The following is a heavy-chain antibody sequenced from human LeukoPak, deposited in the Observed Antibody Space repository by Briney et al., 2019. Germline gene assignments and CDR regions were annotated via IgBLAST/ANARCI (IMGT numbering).Heavy chain of an antibody. V-gene: IGHV1-8*01. CDR2: MNPNSGNT. Sequence: ASVKVSCKASGYTFTSYDINWVRQATGQGLEWVGWMNPNSGNTGYAQKFQGRVTMTRDMSTSTVYMELSSLRSEDTAVYYCARVSSQQLITFDYWGQGTLVTVSS. D-gene: IGHD6-13*01. J-gene: IGHJ4*02. CDR3: ARVSSQQLITFDY. CDR1: GYTFTSYD.